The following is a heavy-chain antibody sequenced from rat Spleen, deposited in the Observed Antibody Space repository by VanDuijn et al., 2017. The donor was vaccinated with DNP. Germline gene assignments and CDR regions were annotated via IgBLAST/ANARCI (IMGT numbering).Heavy chain of an antibody. CDR3: ARHGRRVFDY. Sequence: EVQLVESGGGLVQPGRSLKLSCAASGFIFSKYGMAWVRQAPTKGLELVAYISYFGDNTYSGDSVKGRFTISRDNAKSTLYLQMNSLRSEDMATYYCARHGRRVFDYWGQGVMVTVSS. CDR1: GFIFSKYG. CDR2: ISYFGDNT. V-gene: IGHV5S13*01. J-gene: IGHJ2*01. D-gene: IGHD1-11*01.